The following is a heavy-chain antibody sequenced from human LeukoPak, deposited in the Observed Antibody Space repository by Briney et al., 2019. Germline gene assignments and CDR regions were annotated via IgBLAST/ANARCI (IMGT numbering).Heavy chain of an antibody. D-gene: IGHD5-18*01. J-gene: IGHJ4*02. CDR1: GYTFTGYY. Sequence: SVKVSCKASGYTFTGYYMHWVRQAPGQGLEWMGGIIPIFGTANYAQKFQGRVTITADESTSTAYMELSSLRSEDTAVYYCARDLHTAMAVYWGQGTLVTVSS. V-gene: IGHV1-69*13. CDR3: ARDLHTAMAVY. CDR2: IIPIFGTA.